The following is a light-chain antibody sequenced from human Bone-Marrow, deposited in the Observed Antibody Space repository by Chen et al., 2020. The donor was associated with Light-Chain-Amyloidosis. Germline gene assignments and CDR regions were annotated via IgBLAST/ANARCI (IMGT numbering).Light chain of an antibody. CDR3: QVWDRSSDRPV. CDR1: NIGSTS. V-gene: IGLV3-21*02. CDR2: DDS. Sequence: SYVLPQPSSVSVAPGQTATIACGGNNIGSTSVHWYQQTPGQAPLLVVYDDSDRPSGIPERLSGANSGNTATLTSSRDEAGDDADYYCQVWDRSSDRPVFGGGTKLTVL. J-gene: IGLJ3*02.